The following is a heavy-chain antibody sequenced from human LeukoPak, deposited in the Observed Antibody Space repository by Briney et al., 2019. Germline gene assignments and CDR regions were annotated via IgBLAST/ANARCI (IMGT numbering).Heavy chain of an antibody. Sequence: ASVKVSCKASGGTFSSYAISWVRQAPGQGLEWRGRIIPILGIANYAQKFQGRVTITGDKSTSTAYMELSSLRSEAPAVYYCARGGGYVDYWGQGTLVTVPS. CDR2: IIPILGIA. CDR1: GGTFSSYA. D-gene: IGHD2-15*01. CDR3: ARGGGYVDY. J-gene: IGHJ4*02. V-gene: IGHV1-69*04.